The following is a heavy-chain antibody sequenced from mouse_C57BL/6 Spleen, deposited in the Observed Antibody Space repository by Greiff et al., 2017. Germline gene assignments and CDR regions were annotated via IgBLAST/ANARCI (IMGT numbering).Heavy chain of an antibody. CDR2: IRNNANGDTT. CDR3: AMSYDYNALDY. J-gene: IGHJ2*01. V-gene: IGHV7-3*01. CDR1: GFTFTDYY. D-gene: IGHD2-4*01. Sequence: EVKVEESGGGLVQPGGSLSLSCAASGFTFTDYYMSWVRQPPGKALEWLGFIRNNANGDTTEYSASVKGRFTISRDNYQSILYLQMNALRAKNSATYYCAMSYDYNALDYWGQGTTLTVSS.